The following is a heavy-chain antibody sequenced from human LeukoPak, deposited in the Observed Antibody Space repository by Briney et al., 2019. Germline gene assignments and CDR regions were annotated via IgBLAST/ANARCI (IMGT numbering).Heavy chain of an antibody. D-gene: IGHD3-9*01. CDR1: GGSFSSGSYY. J-gene: IGHJ6*02. CDR2: IYYSGST. CDR3: ARDRYDILTGYRLDV. V-gene: IGHV4-61*01. Sequence: SETLSLTCTVSGGSFSSGSYYWGWIRQPPGKGLEWIGYIYYSGSTNYNPSLKSRVTISVDTSKNQFSLKLSSVTAADTAVYYCARDRYDILTGYRLDVWGQGTTVTVSS.